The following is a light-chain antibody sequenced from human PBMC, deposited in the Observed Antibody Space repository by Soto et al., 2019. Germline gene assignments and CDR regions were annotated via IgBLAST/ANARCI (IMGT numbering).Light chain of an antibody. Sequence: QSVLTQPPSASGSPGQSVTISCTGTSRDVGNYNYVSWYQQPPGRAPKLMIYEVNKRPSGVPDRFSGSKSGNTASLTVSGLRAEDEADYYCSSYAGRSVVFGGGTKLTVL. J-gene: IGLJ2*01. CDR2: EVN. CDR1: SRDVGNYNY. CDR3: SSYAGRSVV. V-gene: IGLV2-8*01.